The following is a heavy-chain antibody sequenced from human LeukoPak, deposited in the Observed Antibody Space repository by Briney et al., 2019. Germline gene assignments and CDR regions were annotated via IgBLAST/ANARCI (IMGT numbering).Heavy chain of an antibody. V-gene: IGHV3-30*04. Sequence: GGALRLSCAASGVTFSSYAMHWVREAPGKGLEWVAVISYDGSNKYYADSVKGRFTISRDNSKNTLYLQMNSLRAEDTAVYYCARGLGYCSSTSCYGFDYWGQGTLVTVSS. D-gene: IGHD2-2*01. CDR1: GVTFSSYA. CDR2: ISYDGSNK. CDR3: ARGLGYCSSTSCYGFDY. J-gene: IGHJ4*02.